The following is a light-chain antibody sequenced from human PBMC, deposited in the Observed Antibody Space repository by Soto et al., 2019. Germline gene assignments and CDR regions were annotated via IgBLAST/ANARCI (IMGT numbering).Light chain of an antibody. J-gene: IGLJ1*01. Sequence: SVLAQPTSVSGSPGQSIAISCTGTSSDVGGYNYVSWYQQHPGKAPKLMIYEVSNRPSGVSNRFSGSKSGNTASLTISGLQAEDEADYYCSSYTSSSTLYVFGTGTKATV. CDR2: EVS. V-gene: IGLV2-14*01. CDR3: SSYTSSSTLYV. CDR1: SSDVGGYNY.